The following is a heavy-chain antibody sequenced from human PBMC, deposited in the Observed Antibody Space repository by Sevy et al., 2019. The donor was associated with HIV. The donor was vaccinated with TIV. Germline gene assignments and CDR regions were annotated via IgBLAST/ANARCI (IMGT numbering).Heavy chain of an antibody. D-gene: IGHD2-21*02. CDR1: GGSISSYY. Sequence: SETLSLTCTVSGGSISSYYWSWIRQPPGKGLEWIGYIYYSGSTNYNPSLKSRVTISVDTSKNQFSLKQSSVTAADTAVYYCARDRLQIAYCGGDCYRGAFDIWGQGTMVTVSS. J-gene: IGHJ3*02. V-gene: IGHV4-59*01. CDR3: ARDRLQIAYCGGDCYRGAFDI. CDR2: IYYSGST.